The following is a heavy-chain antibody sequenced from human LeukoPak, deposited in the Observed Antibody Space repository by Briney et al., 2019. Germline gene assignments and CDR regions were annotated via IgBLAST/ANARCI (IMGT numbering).Heavy chain of an antibody. V-gene: IGHV4-38-2*01. Sequence: SETLSLXCAVSGYSISSGYYWGSIRQPPGKGLEWIGGIYHSGSTYYNPSLKSRVTISVDTSKNQFSLKLSSVTAADTAVYYCARFYYDFWSGYYVYFDYWGQGTLVTVSS. CDR1: GYSISSGYY. CDR3: ARFYYDFWSGYYVYFDY. J-gene: IGHJ4*02. CDR2: IYHSGST. D-gene: IGHD3-3*01.